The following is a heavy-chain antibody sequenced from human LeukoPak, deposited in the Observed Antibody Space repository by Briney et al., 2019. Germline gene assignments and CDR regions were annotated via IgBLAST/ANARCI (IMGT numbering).Heavy chain of an antibody. CDR1: GGSMSGGGYY. J-gene: IGHJ4*02. Sequence: SGTLSLTCTVSGGSMSGGGYYRSWIRQHPGRGLEWIGYIYYSGSTYYNPSLKSGVTISVDTSNNQFSLKLSSVTAADTAVYYCARDRARDYDYYFDYWGQGTLVTVSS. CDR3: ARDRARDYDYYFDY. V-gene: IGHV4-31*03. D-gene: IGHD3-3*01. CDR2: IYYSGST.